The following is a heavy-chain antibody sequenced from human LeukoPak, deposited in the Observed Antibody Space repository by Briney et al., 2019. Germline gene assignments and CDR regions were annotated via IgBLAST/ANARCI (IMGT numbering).Heavy chain of an antibody. J-gene: IGHJ4*02. CDR3: ARVASGIAVPKCYFDY. CDR1: GGSFSGYY. Sequence: SETLSLTCAVYGGSFSGYYWSWIRQPPGKGLEWIGEINHSGSTNYNPSLKSRVTISVDTSKNQFSLKLSSVTAADTAVYYCARVASGIAVPKCYFDYWGQGTLVTVSS. V-gene: IGHV4-34*01. CDR2: INHSGST. D-gene: IGHD6-19*01.